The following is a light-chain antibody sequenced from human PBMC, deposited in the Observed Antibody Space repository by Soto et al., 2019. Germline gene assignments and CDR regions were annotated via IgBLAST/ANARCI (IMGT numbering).Light chain of an antibody. J-gene: IGKJ2*03. CDR2: KAS. Sequence: DIQMTQSPSTLSASVGDRVTITGRASQSISNWLAWYQQKPGKAPKLLIYKASSLESGVPSRFSGSGSGTEFTLTISSLQPDDSATYYCQQYKSYTYSFSQGTKLEIK. CDR1: QSISNW. CDR3: QQYKSYTYS. V-gene: IGKV1-5*03.